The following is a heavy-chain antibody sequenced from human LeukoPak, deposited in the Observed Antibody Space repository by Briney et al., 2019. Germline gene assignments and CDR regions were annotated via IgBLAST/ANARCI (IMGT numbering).Heavy chain of an antibody. D-gene: IGHD4-11*01. CDR3: ARGRVDDYPRFVDP. V-gene: IGHV1-2*02. CDR1: GYTFNVYY. Sequence: ASVRVSFKASGYTFNVYYMHWVRQAPGQGLEGMGWINPNSGGTNYAQKFQGRVTMTRDTSINTAYMEVSSLRSDDTAVFYCARGRVDDYPRFVDPWGQGTLVTVSS. J-gene: IGHJ5*02. CDR2: INPNSGGT.